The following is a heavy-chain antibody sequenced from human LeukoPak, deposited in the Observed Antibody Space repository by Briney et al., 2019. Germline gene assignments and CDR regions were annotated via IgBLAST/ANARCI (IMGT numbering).Heavy chain of an antibody. CDR3: ARAPPCYYYYMDV. J-gene: IGHJ6*03. CDR2: IYYTGST. V-gene: IGHV4-59*08. CDR1: GGSITNYY. Sequence: SETLSLTCTVSGGSITNYYWSWIRQPPGKGLEWIGYIYYTGSTNYSPSLKSRVTISIDTSKNQFSLKLSSVTAADTAVYYCARAPPCYYYYMDVWGKGTTVTVSS.